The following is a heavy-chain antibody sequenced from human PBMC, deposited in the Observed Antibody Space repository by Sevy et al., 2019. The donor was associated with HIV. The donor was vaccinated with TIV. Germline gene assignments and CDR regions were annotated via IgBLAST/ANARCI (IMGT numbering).Heavy chain of an antibody. D-gene: IGHD4-17*01. Sequence: GGSLRLSCTASGFAFTNYYAMHWVRQAPGKGLEGVALISYDGRDKFYADSVKGRFTITRDNFKNTLYLQMNGLTTEDTAVYYCARPRANYVDHYFFYAMDVWGQGTTVTVSS. CDR1: GFAFTNYYA. CDR3: ARPRANYVDHYFFYAMDV. CDR2: ISYDGRDK. V-gene: IGHV3-30*04. J-gene: IGHJ6*02.